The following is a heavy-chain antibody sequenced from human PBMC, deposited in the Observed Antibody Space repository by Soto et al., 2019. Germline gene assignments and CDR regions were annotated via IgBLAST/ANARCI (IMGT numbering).Heavy chain of an antibody. CDR2: IIPIFGTA. Sequence: SVKVSCKASGGTFSSYAISWVRQAPGQGLEWMGGIIPIFGTANYAQKFQGRVTITADKSTSTAYMELSSLRSEDTAVYYCASRSYDSSGYYAVPNPFDYWGQGTLVTVSS. J-gene: IGHJ4*02. D-gene: IGHD3-22*01. CDR1: GGTFSSYA. V-gene: IGHV1-69*06. CDR3: ASRSYDSSGYYAVPNPFDY.